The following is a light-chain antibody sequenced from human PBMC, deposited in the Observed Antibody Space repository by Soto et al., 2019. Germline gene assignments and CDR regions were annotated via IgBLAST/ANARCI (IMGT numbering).Light chain of an antibody. V-gene: IGKV3-15*01. CDR1: QSLRSN. CDR2: DSF. CDR3: QQYNNWPRT. Sequence: EIVMTQFPATLSVSPGERATLSCRASQSLRSNIAWYQQKPGQAPRLLIYDSFTRATGIPARFSGSGSGTEFTLTISSLQSEDFAVYYCQQYNNWPRTFGQGTKLEIK. J-gene: IGKJ1*01.